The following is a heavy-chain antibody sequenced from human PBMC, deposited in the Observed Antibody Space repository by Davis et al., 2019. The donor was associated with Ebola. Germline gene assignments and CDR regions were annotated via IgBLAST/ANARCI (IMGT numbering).Heavy chain of an antibody. CDR3: ARRKMTTVNFFDY. CDR1: GFSFSNYA. CDR2: ISGSGGST. J-gene: IGHJ4*02. Sequence: GESLKISCAASGFSFSNYAMNWVRQAPGKGLEWVSVISGSGGSTYYADSVKGRFTISRDKSKTVLYLQLNSLSAEDTAVYYCARRKMTTVNFFDYWGQGTLVTVSS. V-gene: IGHV3-23*01. D-gene: IGHD4-17*01.